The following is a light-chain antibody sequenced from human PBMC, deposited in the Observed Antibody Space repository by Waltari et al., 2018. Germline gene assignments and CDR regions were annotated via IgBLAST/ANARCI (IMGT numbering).Light chain of an antibody. CDR3: SSYAGSNNVV. CDR2: EVS. CDR1: SSDVGGYNY. V-gene: IGLV2-8*01. Sequence: QSALTQSPSASGSPGQSVTISCTGTSSDVGGYNYVSWYQQHPGKAPKLMIYEVSKRPAGVPDPFSGSKSGNTASLTVSGLQAEDEADYYCSSYAGSNNVVFGGGTKLTVL. J-gene: IGLJ2*01.